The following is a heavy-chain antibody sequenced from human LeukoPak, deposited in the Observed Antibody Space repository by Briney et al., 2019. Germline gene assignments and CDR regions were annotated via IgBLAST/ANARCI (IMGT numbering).Heavy chain of an antibody. J-gene: IGHJ4*02. CDR1: GGSISGSY. Sequence: PSEPLSLPCPVSGGSISGSYWSWIRQPAGKGLEWIGRIYSGGSTNYNPSLKSRVTMSVDTSKNQVSLKLNSVTAADTAVYYCARGFCSGGSCYLFDSWGQGTLVTVSS. D-gene: IGHD2-15*01. CDR3: ARGFCSGGSCYLFDS. V-gene: IGHV4-4*07. CDR2: IYSGGST.